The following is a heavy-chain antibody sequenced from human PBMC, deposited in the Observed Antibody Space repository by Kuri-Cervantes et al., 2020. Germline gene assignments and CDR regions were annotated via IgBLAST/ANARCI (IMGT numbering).Heavy chain of an antibody. CDR2: ISAYNGNT. CDR1: GYTFTSYG. J-gene: IGHJ6*03. Sequence: ASVKVSCKASGYTFTSYGISWVRQAPGQGLEWMGWISAYNGNTNYAQKPQGRVTMTTDTSTSTAYMELRSLRSDDTAVYYCARDVNWNYYGYYYYMDVWGKGTTVTVSS. V-gene: IGHV1-18*01. D-gene: IGHD1-7*01. CDR3: ARDVNWNYYGYYYYMDV.